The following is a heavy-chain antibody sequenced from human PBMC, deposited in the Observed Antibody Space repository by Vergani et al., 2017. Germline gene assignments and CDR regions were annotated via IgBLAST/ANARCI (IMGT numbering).Heavy chain of an antibody. Sequence: EVQLVESGGGLVQPGGSLRLSCAASGFTFSSYSMNWVRQAPGKGLEWVSYISSSSSTIYYADSVKGRFTISRDNAKNSLYLQMNSLRDEDTAGYYGARDIPYQLPMSRAVYWGQGTLVTVSS. CDR2: ISSSSSTI. CDR1: GFTFSSYS. J-gene: IGHJ4*02. D-gene: IGHD2-2*01. CDR3: ARDIPYQLPMSRAVY. V-gene: IGHV3-48*02.